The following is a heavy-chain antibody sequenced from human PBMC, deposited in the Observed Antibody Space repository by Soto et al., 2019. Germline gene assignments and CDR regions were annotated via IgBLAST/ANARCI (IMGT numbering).Heavy chain of an antibody. V-gene: IGHV3-48*03. CDR3: AREGGWNRRDAFDI. Sequence: GSLRLSCAASGCTFSSYEVNWVRQAPGKGLEWISYISSSGSTTYYADSVKGRFTISRDNSKNSLYLQMNSLRAEDTAVYYCAREGGWNRRDAFDIWGPGTMVTVSS. J-gene: IGHJ3*02. D-gene: IGHD1-1*01. CDR2: ISSSGSTT. CDR1: GCTFSSYE.